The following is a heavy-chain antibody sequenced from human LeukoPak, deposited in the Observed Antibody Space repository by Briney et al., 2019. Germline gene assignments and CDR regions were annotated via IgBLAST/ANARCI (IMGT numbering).Heavy chain of an antibody. V-gene: IGHV4-31*03. Sequence: PPQTLSLTCTVSGGSISSGGYYWSWIRQHPGKGLEWIGYIYYSGSTYYNPSLKSRVTISVDTSKNQFSLKLSSVTAADTAVYYCARDSPLYSSTRGYYGMDVWGQGTTVTVSS. CDR3: ARDSPLYSSTRGYYGMDV. D-gene: IGHD6-13*01. CDR2: IYYSGST. J-gene: IGHJ6*02. CDR1: GGSISSGGYY.